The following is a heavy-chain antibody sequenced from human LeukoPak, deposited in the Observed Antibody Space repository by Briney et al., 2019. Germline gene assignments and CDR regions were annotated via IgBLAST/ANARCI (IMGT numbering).Heavy chain of an antibody. V-gene: IGHV3-74*01. D-gene: IGHD5-18*01. CDR2: ILNDGGST. CDR1: GFTLNTYW. CDR3: VRHTYGYDY. J-gene: IGHJ4*02. Sequence: GGSLRLSCAASGFTLNTYWMHWVRQAPGEGPVWVAHILNDGGSTSYAASVKARFIISRENAKNMLSLQMNSLRAEDTAVSSSVRHTYGYDYWGQGTPVTVSS.